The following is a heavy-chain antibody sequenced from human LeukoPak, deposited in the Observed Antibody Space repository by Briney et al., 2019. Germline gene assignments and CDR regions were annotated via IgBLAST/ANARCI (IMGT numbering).Heavy chain of an antibody. J-gene: IGHJ4*02. CDR3: ARELSPVVKYYFEY. CDR2: IWYDGSNK. CDR1: GFTFSSHW. V-gene: IGHV3-33*08. D-gene: IGHD3-22*01. Sequence: GGSLRLSCAASGFTFSSHWMIWVRQAPGKGLEWVAVIWYDGSNKYYADSVKGRFTISRDNSKNTLYLQMNSLRAEDTALYYCARELSPVVKYYFEYWGQGTLVTVSP.